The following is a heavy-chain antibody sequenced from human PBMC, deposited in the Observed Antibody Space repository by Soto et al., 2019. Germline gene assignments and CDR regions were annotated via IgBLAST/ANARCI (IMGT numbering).Heavy chain of an antibody. CDR1: GFTFSSYA. V-gene: IGHV3-30-3*01. Sequence: GGSLRLSCAASGFTFSSYAMHWVRQAPGKGLEWVAVISYDGSNKYYADSVKGRFTISRDNSKNTLYLQMNSLRAEDTAVYYCARDRMATFDYWGQGTLVTVSS. J-gene: IGHJ4*02. CDR2: ISYDGSNK. D-gene: IGHD2-8*01. CDR3: ARDRMATFDY.